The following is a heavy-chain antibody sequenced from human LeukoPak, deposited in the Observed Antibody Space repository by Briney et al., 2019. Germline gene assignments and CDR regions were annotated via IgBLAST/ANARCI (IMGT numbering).Heavy chain of an antibody. CDR2: INDSGTI. CDR3: ARRWNYGRNYYIDV. CDR1: GGSFSHYY. V-gene: IGHV4-34*01. Sequence: SETLSLTCAVYGGSFSHYYWSWIRQSPGMGLEWIGEINDSGTINYNPSLMSRVTISVDKPKNQFSLKLSSATAADTAVYYCARRWNYGRNYYIDVWGKGATVSVSS. D-gene: IGHD1-7*01. J-gene: IGHJ6*03.